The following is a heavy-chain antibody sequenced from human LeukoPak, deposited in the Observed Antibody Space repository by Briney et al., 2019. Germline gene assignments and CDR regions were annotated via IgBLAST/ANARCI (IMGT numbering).Heavy chain of an antibody. Sequence: PGGSLRLSCAASGFTFSSYSMNWVRQAPGKGLEWVSSISSSSSYIYYADSVKGRFTTSRDNAKNSLYLQMNSLRAEDTAVYYCAVIVVVPAASFDAFDIWGQGTMVTVSS. CDR1: GFTFSSYS. V-gene: IGHV3-21*01. D-gene: IGHD2-2*01. CDR2: ISSSSSYI. J-gene: IGHJ3*02. CDR3: AVIVVVPAASFDAFDI.